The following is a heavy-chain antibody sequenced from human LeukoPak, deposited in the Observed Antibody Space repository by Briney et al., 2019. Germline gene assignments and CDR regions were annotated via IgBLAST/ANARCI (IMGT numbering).Heavy chain of an antibody. V-gene: IGHV4-59*08. CDR1: GGSINSYY. D-gene: IGHD2-21*01. CDR2: IFYSGTT. J-gene: IGHJ4*02. Sequence: SETLSLTCTVSGGSINSYYWSWIRRPPGKGLEWIGYIFYSGTTNYNPSLKSRVTISVDTSQNQFSLKLSSVTAADTAVYFCARHVPHIDYLDFWGQGTLVTVSS. CDR3: ARHVPHIDYLDF.